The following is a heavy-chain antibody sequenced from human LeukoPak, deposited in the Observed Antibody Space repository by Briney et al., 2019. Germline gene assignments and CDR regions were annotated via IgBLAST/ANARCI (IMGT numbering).Heavy chain of an antibody. D-gene: IGHD2-21*02. CDR1: GFTFTKHW. Sequence: GGSLRLSCVASGFTFTKHWMSWVRQAPGKGLEWVANIKEDGSVKNYTDSVKGRFTISRDNAKNSVSLQMNSLRAEDTAVYYCGRDIVDGGDDYWGQGTLVTVSS. CDR2: IKEDGSVK. CDR3: GRDIVDGGDDY. V-gene: IGHV3-7*01. J-gene: IGHJ4*02.